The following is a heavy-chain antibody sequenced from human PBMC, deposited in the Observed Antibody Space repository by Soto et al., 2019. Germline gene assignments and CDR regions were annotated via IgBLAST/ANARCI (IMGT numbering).Heavy chain of an antibody. Sequence: PSETLSLTCTVSGGSISSYYWSWIRQPPGKGLEWIGYIYYSGSTNYNPSLKSRVTISVDTSKNQFSLKLSSVTAADTAVYYCARHGGGGTYYDILTGYPKPYYFDYWGQGTLVTVSS. CDR3: ARHGGGGTYYDILTGYPKPYYFDY. CDR2: IYYSGST. V-gene: IGHV4-59*08. CDR1: GGSISSYY. J-gene: IGHJ4*02. D-gene: IGHD3-9*01.